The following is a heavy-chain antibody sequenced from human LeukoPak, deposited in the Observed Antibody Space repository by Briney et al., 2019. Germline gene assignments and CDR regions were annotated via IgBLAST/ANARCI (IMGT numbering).Heavy chain of an antibody. Sequence: ASVKVSCKASGYTFTSYGISWVRQAPGQGLEWMGWISAYNGNTNYAQKLQGRVTMTTDTSTSTAYMELRSPRSDDTAVYYCARGRGISWFGELFAGYFDYWGQGTLVTVSS. CDR1: GYTFTSYG. CDR3: ARGRGISWFGELFAGYFDY. V-gene: IGHV1-18*01. J-gene: IGHJ4*02. CDR2: ISAYNGNT. D-gene: IGHD3-10*01.